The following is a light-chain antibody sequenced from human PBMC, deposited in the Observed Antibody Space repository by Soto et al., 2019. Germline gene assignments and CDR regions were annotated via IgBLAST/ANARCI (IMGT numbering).Light chain of an antibody. J-gene: IGLJ1*01. CDR3: SSFTSSVTYV. V-gene: IGLV2-14*01. Sequence: QSVLTQPASVSGSPGQSITISCTGTSSDVGGHNSVSWYRQDPGKAPKLMIYDVSNRPSGVSDRFSGSKSGNTASLTIYGLQIEDEADYYCSSFTSSVTYVFGTGTKVTVL. CDR2: DVS. CDR1: SSDVGGHNS.